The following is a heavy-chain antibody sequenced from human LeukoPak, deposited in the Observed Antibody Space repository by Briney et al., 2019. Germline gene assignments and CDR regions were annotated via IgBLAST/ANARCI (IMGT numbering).Heavy chain of an antibody. CDR2: ISSSSSYI. Sequence: PGGSLRLSCAASGFTFSSYSMNWVRQAPGKGLEWVSSISSSSSYIYYADSVKGRFTISRDNSKNTLYLQMNSLRAEDTAVYYCARDAVRGAPSPNYFDYWGQGTLVTVSS. CDR1: GFTFSSYS. V-gene: IGHV3-21*01. D-gene: IGHD3-10*01. J-gene: IGHJ4*02. CDR3: ARDAVRGAPSPNYFDY.